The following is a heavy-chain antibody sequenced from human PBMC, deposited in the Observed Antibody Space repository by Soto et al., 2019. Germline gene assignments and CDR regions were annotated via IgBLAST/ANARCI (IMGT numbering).Heavy chain of an antibody. D-gene: IGHD2-2*02. CDR3: ARSHCSSTSCYTSPYGMDV. CDR2: IIPIFGTA. V-gene: IGHV1-69*13. J-gene: IGHJ6*02. Sequence: SVKVSCKASGGTFSSYAISWVRQAPGQGLEWMGGIIPIFGTANYAQKFQGRVTITADESTSTAYMELSSLRSEDTAVYYCARSHCSSTSCYTSPYGMDVWGQGTTVTVSS. CDR1: GGTFSSYA.